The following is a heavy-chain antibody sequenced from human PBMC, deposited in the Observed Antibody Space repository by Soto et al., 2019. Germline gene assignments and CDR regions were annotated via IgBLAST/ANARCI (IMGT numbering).Heavy chain of an antibody. V-gene: IGHV5-10-1*01. Sequence: PGESLKISCRGFGCSFTAYWIDWVLQMPGKGLEWMGRIDPSDSDTSYSPSFQGHVTFSADKSTSTAYLQWNSLKPPDSAIYYCARSQLDRFDPWGQGTQVTVSS. CDR1: GCSFTAYW. CDR3: ARSQLDRFDP. J-gene: IGHJ5*02. D-gene: IGHD1-1*01. CDR2: IDPSDSDT.